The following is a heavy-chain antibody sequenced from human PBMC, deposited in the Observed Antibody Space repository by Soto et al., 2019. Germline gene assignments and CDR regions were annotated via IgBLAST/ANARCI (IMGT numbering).Heavy chain of an antibody. V-gene: IGHV1-18*01. J-gene: IGHJ4*02. D-gene: IGHD2-21*01. CDR3: ARTIEVLAYDY. CDR2: INTANGDT. Sequence: PGQGLEWIGWINTANGDTNYAQSFRGRATMTADTSTSTAYLELGSLLSDDTAMYYCARTIEVLAYDYWGQGTPVSDSS.